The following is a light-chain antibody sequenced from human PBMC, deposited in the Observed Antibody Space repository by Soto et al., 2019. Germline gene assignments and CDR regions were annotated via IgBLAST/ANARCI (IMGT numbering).Light chain of an antibody. CDR2: KAS. Sequence: DIPLPQSPSFLSASVGARITITCRASPGIRSYLAWYQQKPGKAPQLLIYKASTLKSGVPSRFSGSGSGTEFTLTSSSLQPDDFATYYCQHYNSYSEACGQGTKGDNK. CDR3: QHYNSYSEA. J-gene: IGKJ1*01. CDR1: PGIRSY. V-gene: IGKV1-9*01.